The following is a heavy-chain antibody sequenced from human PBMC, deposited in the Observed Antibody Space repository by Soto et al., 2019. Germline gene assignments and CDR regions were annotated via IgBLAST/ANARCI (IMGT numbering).Heavy chain of an antibody. J-gene: IGHJ4*02. CDR2: ISSSSSYI. D-gene: IGHD6-6*01. CDR1: GFTFSSYS. V-gene: IGHV3-21*01. CDR3: ARAKQIAARPTAGGGGVSYYFDY. Sequence: EVQLVESGGGLVKPGGSLRLSCAASGFTFSSYSMNWVRQAPGKGLEWVSSISSSSSYIYYADSVKGRFTISRDNAKNSLYLQMNSLRAEDTAVYYCARAKQIAARPTAGGGGVSYYFDYWGQGTLVTVSS.